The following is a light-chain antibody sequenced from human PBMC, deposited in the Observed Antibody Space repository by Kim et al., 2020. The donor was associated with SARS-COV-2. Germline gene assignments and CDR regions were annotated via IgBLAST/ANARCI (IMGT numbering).Light chain of an antibody. CDR1: QSVRDN. CDR3: QQYDDWPPWT. Sequence: GERAPLSCRASQSVRDNLAWYQQKPGQAPRLLIYGASTRATGIPARFSGSGSGTEFTLTISSLQSEDSAVYYCQQYDDWPPWTFGQGTKVDIK. J-gene: IGKJ1*01. CDR2: GAS. V-gene: IGKV3-15*01.